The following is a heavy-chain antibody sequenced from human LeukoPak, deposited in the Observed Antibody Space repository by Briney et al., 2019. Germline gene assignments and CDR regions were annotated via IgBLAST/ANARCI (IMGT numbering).Heavy chain of an antibody. V-gene: IGHV4-34*01. D-gene: IGHD4-17*01. Sequence: PSETLSLTCAVYGGSFSGYYWGWIRQPPGKGLEWIGEINHSGSTNYNPSLKSRVTISVDTSKNQFSLKLSSVTAADTAVYYCARGTTVTSRYFDLWGRGTLVTVSS. CDR3: ARGTTVTSRYFDL. CDR2: INHSGST. J-gene: IGHJ2*01. CDR1: GGSFSGYY.